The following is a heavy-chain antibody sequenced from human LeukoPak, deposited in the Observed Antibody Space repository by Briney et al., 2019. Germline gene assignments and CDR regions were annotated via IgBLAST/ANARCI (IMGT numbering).Heavy chain of an antibody. Sequence: GESLKISCKGSGYSFTSYWIGWVRQMPGKGLEWMGIIYPGDSDTRYSPSFQGQVTISADKSISTAYLQWSSLKASDTAMYYCARSSSTCSPYWYFDLWGRGTLVTVSS. D-gene: IGHD2-2*01. CDR1: GYSFTSYW. CDR3: ARSSSTCSPYWYFDL. V-gene: IGHV5-51*01. CDR2: IYPGDSDT. J-gene: IGHJ2*01.